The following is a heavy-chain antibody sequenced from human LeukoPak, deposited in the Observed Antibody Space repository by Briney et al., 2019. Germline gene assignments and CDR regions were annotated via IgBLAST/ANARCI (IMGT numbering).Heavy chain of an antibody. V-gene: IGHV4-39*01. CDR3: ARHPGYSSSWYGTRGFDF. J-gene: IGHJ4*02. CDR1: GGSVSSSSYY. CDR2: IYYSGSS. D-gene: IGHD6-13*01. Sequence: SETLSLTCTVSGGSVSSSSYYWGWIRQPPGKGLEWIGSIYYSGSSYYNPSLKSRVTISVDTSKSQFSLKLNSVTAADTAVYYCARHPGYSSSWYGTRGFDFWGQGSLVTVSS.